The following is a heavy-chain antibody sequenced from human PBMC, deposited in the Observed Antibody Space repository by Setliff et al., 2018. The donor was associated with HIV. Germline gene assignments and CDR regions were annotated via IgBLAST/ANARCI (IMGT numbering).Heavy chain of an antibody. CDR1: GGSITSGGFY. J-gene: IGHJ6*03. CDR2: IYYSGGT. V-gene: IGHV4-31*03. Sequence: PSETLSLTCTDSGGSITSGGFYWSWIRQYPQKGLEWIGYIYYSGGTYYNPSLKSRVTMSVDTSKNQFSLKLSSVTAADTAVYYCARLSYDYVWGSYRYTDYYYYMDVWGKGTTVTVSS. D-gene: IGHD3-16*02. CDR3: ARLSYDYVWGSYRYTDYYYYMDV.